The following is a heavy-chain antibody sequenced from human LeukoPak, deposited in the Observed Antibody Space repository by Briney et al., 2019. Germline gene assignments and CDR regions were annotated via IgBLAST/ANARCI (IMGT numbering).Heavy chain of an antibody. CDR2: INWNGGST. CDR3: AREGGYSGSYYGTYNDY. CDR1: GFTFDDYG. D-gene: IGHD1-26*01. V-gene: IGHV3-20*04. J-gene: IGHJ4*02. Sequence: GGSLRLSCAASGFTFDDYGMSWVRQAPGKGLEWVSGINWNGGSTGYADSVKGRFTISRDNAKNSLYLQMNSLRAEDTAVYYCAREGGYSGSYYGTYNDYWGQGTLVTVSS.